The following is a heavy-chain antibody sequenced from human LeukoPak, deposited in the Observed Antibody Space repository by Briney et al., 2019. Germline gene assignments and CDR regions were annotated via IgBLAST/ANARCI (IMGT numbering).Heavy chain of an antibody. CDR1: GYTFTGYY. D-gene: IGHD6-19*01. Sequence: ASVKVSCKASGYTFTGYYMHWVRQAPGQGLEWMGWINPNSGGTNYAQKFQGRVTMTRDTSISTAYMELSRLRSDDTAVYYCARDRSGWLDFPSEFDYWGQGTLVTVSS. CDR3: ARDRSGWLDFPSEFDY. J-gene: IGHJ4*02. CDR2: INPNSGGT. V-gene: IGHV1-2*02.